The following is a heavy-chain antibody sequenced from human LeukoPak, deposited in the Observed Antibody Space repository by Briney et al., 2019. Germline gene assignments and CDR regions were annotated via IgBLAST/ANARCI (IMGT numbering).Heavy chain of an antibody. V-gene: IGHV3-23*01. D-gene: IGHD3-10*01. Sequence: GGSLRLSCAASGFTFSSYVMNWVRQAPGKGLEWVSSISDKGVTRYYADSVKGRFTISRDNSDNTVYLQMNSLRAEDTAIYYGAKAPAPYYFYYGRDVGGQGPGVTVSS. CDR1: GFTFSSYV. CDR2: ISDKGVTR. CDR3: AKAPAPYYFYYGRDV. J-gene: IGHJ6*02.